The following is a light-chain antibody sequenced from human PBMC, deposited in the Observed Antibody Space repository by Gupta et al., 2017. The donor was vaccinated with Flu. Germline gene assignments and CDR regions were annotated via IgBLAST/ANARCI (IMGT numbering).Light chain of an antibody. Sequence: QSALTQPASVSGSPGQSITIPCTGTSSDVGSYNLASWYQQHPGKAPKLMIYEGSKRPSGVSNRFSGSKSGNTASLTISGLQAEDEADYYCCSYAGSSWVFGGGTKLTVL. CDR3: CSYAGSSWV. CDR2: EGS. J-gene: IGLJ3*02. V-gene: IGLV2-23*01. CDR1: SSDVGSYNL.